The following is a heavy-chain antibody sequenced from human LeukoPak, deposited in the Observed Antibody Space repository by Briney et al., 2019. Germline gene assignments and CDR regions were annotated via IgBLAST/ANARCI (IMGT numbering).Heavy chain of an antibody. CDR1: GFTFSSYS. CDR2: ISSGSSYI. D-gene: IGHD2-2*01. CDR3: AREIVVPAAIADP. Sequence: GGSLRLSCAASGFTFSSYSMNWVRQAPGKGLEWVSSISSGSSYIYYADSVKGRFTISRDNAKNSLYLQMNSLRDEDTAVYYCAREIVVPAAIADPWGQGTLVTVSS. V-gene: IGHV3-21*01. J-gene: IGHJ5*02.